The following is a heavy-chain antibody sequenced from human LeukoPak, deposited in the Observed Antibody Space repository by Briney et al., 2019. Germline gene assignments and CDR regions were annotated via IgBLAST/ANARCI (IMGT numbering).Heavy chain of an antibody. J-gene: IGHJ4*02. CDR2: ISGTGGST. CDR3: AKKTYSDYYNY. V-gene: IGHV3-23*01. D-gene: IGHD4-11*01. Sequence: GGTLRLSCAASGFTFSSYGMSWVRQAPGKGLEWVSGISGTGGSTNYADSVKGRFTISRDNSKNTLYLQMNSLRAEDTAVYYCAKKTYSDYYNYWGQGTLVTVSS. CDR1: GFTFSSYG.